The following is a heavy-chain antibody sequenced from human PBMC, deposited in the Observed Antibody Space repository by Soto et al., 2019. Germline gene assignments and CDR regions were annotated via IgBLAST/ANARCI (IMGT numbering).Heavy chain of an antibody. CDR2: IYTGGGT. V-gene: IGHV3-53*01. D-gene: IGHD6-19*01. CDR3: ARMGQWRVPGDYYYGMDV. CDR1: GLTVSSNY. Sequence: EVQLVESGGGLIQPGGSLRLSCAASGLTVSSNYMNRVRQAPGKGLEWVSLIYTGGGTYYADSVKGRFTVSRDNSKNTLYLQMNSLRAEDTAVYYCARMGQWRVPGDYYYGMDVWGQGTSVTVSS. J-gene: IGHJ6*02.